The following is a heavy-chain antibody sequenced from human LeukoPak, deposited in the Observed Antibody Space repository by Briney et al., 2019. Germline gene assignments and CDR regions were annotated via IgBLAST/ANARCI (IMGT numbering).Heavy chain of an antibody. CDR1: GGTFSSYA. CDR3: ARGRLFIAVAAN. J-gene: IGHJ4*02. Sequence: ASVKVSCKASGGTFSSYAISWVRQASGQGLEWMGRIIPILGIANYAQKFQGRVTITADKSTSTAYMELSSLRSEDTAVYYCARGRLFIAVAANWGQGTLVTVSS. D-gene: IGHD6-19*01. CDR2: IIPILGIA. V-gene: IGHV1-69*04.